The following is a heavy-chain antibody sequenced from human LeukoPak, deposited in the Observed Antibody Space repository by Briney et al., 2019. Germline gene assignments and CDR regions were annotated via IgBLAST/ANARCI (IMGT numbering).Heavy chain of an antibody. J-gene: IGHJ4*02. V-gene: IGHV3-30*18. CDR2: ISYDGSNK. CDR3: AKIPWYYDSSGYSLDY. Sequence: GRSLRLSCAASGFTFSSYGMHWVRQAPGKGLEWVAVISYDGSNKYYADSVKGRFTISGDNSKNTLYLQMNSLRAEDTAVYYCAKIPWYYDSSGYSLDYWGQGTLVTVSS. D-gene: IGHD3-22*01. CDR1: GFTFSSYG.